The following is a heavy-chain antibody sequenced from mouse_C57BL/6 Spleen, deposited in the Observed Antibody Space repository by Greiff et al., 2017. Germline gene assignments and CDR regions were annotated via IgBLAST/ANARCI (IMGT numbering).Heavy chain of an antibody. CDR3: ARNGFYFDY. CDR1: GFTFSDYG. V-gene: IGHV5-17*01. CDR2: ISSGSSTL. D-gene: IGHD1-2*01. Sequence: EVKLVESGGGLVKPGGSLKLSCAASGFTFSDYGMHWVRQAPEKGLEWVAYISSGSSTLYYADTVKGRFTISRDNAKNTLFLQMTSLRSEDTAMYYCARNGFYFDYWGQGTTLTVSS. J-gene: IGHJ2*01.